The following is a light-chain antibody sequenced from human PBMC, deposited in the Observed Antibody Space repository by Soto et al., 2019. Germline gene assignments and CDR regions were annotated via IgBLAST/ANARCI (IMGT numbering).Light chain of an antibody. Sequence: DIQMTQSPSTLSASVGDRVTITCRASQSISSWLAWYQQKPGKAPKLLIYDASSLESGVPSRFSGSGSGTEFPLTISSLQPDDFATYYCQQYNGYSLYTFGQGTKLEIK. CDR3: QQYNGYSLYT. CDR2: DAS. J-gene: IGKJ2*01. CDR1: QSISSW. V-gene: IGKV1-5*01.